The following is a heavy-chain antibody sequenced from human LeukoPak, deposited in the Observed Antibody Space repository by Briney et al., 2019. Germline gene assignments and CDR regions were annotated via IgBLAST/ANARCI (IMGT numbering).Heavy chain of an antibody. CDR1: GFTFSSYA. CDR3: AREKSGSYPFGGFDY. D-gene: IGHD1-26*01. Sequence: PGGSLRLSCAASGFTFSSYAMHWVRQAPGKGLEWVAVISYDGSNKYYADSVKGRFTISRDNSKNTLYLQMNSLRAEDTAVYYCAREKSGSYPFGGFDYWGQGTLVTVSS. V-gene: IGHV3-30*04. CDR2: ISYDGSNK. J-gene: IGHJ4*02.